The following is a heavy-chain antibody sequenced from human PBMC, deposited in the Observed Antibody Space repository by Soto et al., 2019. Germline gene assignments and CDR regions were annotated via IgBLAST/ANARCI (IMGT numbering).Heavy chain of an antibody. D-gene: IGHD3-22*01. CDR3: ARDPTFDANRRGYLPLDNWFDL. J-gene: IGHJ5*02. Sequence: QVQLVQSGAEVKKPGSSVKVSCKASGGTFSIYTINWVRQAPGQGLEWMGGIIPVVGTPNYEQKFQGRVTITADKSTTTAYMELSSLRSEDTAVYYCARDPTFDANRRGYLPLDNWFDLWGQGTLVTVSS. V-gene: IGHV1-69*06. CDR2: IIPVVGTP. CDR1: GGTFSIYT.